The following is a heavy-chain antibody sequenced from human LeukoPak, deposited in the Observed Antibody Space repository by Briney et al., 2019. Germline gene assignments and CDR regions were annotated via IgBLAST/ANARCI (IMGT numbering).Heavy chain of an antibody. CDR2: IRYDGSNK. V-gene: IGHV3-30*02. CDR3: AKDPRDCRTTNCYMAAAGFDY. CDR1: GFTFSSYG. J-gene: IGHJ4*02. Sequence: PGGSLRLSCAASGFTFSSYGMHWVRQAPGKGLEWVAFIRYDGSNKYYADSVKGRFTISRDNSKNILYLQMNSLRAEETAVYYCAKDPRDCRTTNCYMAAAGFDYWGQGTLVTVSS. D-gene: IGHD2-2*02.